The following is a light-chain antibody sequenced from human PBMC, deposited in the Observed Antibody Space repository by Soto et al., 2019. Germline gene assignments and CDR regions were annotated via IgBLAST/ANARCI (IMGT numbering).Light chain of an antibody. CDR2: AVS. J-gene: IGKJ1*01. CDR1: RSLVYRDGETY. CDR3: MQTVKFPWT. Sequence: EIVMTQTPLSLSVTPGQPASISWKSSRSLVYRDGETYLYWYVQKAGQPPQLLIYAVSKRFSGVPDRFSGSGSGTDFTLKISRVEAEDAGVYYCMQTVKFPWTFGQGTKVDIK. V-gene: IGKV2D-29*01.